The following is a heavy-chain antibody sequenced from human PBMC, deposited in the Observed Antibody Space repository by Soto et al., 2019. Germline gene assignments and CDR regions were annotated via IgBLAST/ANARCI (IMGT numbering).Heavy chain of an antibody. CDR3: ARDQHDILTGPISPPYYGMDV. D-gene: IGHD3-9*01. V-gene: IGHV1-2*04. J-gene: IGHJ6*02. Sequence: ASVKVSCKASGYTFTGYYMHWVRQAPGQGLEWMGWINPNSGGTNYAQKFQGWVTMTRDTSISTAYMELSRLRSDDTAVYYCARDQHDILTGPISPPYYGMDVWGQGTTVTVSS. CDR1: GYTFTGYY. CDR2: INPNSGGT.